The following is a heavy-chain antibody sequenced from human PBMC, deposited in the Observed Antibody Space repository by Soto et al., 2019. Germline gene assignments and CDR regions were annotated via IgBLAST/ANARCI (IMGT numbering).Heavy chain of an antibody. V-gene: IGHV6-1*01. CDR1: GDSVSSKSAA. Sequence: SQTLSLTCAISGDSVSSKSAAWNWIRQPPSRGLEWLGRTYFRSKWSTDYAVSLKSRITVNPDTSKNQFSLQLNSVTPEDTAIYYCARALAGSYDYWGQGTLVTVSS. CDR2: TYFRSKWST. D-gene: IGHD1-26*01. CDR3: ARALAGSYDY. J-gene: IGHJ4*02.